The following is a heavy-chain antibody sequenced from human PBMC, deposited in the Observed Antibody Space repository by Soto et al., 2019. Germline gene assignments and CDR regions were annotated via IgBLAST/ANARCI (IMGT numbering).Heavy chain of an antibody. CDR3: AGNPFSSHHYYYGMDV. Sequence: QVQLVQSGAEVKKPGSSVKVSCKASGGTFSSYAISWVRQAPGQGLEWMGGIIPIFGTANYAQKLQGRVTITADESTSPAYMELSSLRSEDTAVYYCAGNPFSSHHYYYGMDVWGQGTTVTVSS. V-gene: IGHV1-69*12. CDR2: IIPIFGTA. J-gene: IGHJ6*02. CDR1: GGTFSSYA.